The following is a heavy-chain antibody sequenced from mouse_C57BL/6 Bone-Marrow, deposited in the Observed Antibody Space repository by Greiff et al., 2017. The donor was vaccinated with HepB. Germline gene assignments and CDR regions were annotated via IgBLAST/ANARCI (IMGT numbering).Heavy chain of an antibody. CDR1: GFSLTSYG. Sequence: QVQLKESGPGLVQPSQSLSITCTVSGFSLTSYGVHWVRQSPGKGLEWLGVIWRGGSTDYNAAFMSRLSITKDNSKSQVFFKMNSLQADDTAMYYCAKADYDGIYYYAMDYWGQGTSVTVSS. J-gene: IGHJ4*01. CDR2: IWRGGST. D-gene: IGHD2-4*01. CDR3: AKADYDGIYYYAMDY. V-gene: IGHV2-5*01.